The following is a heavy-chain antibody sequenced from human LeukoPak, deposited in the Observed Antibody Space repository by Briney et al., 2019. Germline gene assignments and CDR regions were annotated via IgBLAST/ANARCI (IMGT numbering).Heavy chain of an antibody. J-gene: IGHJ4*02. Sequence: GESLKISCKGSGYDFTSYWIGWVRQMPGKGLEWMGIIYLGDSDTRYSPSFQGQVTISADKSISTAYLQWSSLKASDTAMYYCARQGSSSGWYGGRAGYFDYWGQGILVTVSS. V-gene: IGHV5-51*01. CDR1: GYDFTSYW. CDR3: ARQGSSSGWYGGRAGYFDY. D-gene: IGHD6-19*01. CDR2: IYLGDSDT.